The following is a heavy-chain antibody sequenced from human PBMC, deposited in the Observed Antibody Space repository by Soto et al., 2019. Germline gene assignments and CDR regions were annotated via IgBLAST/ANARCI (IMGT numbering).Heavy chain of an antibody. CDR1: GFTFSSYA. D-gene: IGHD5-18*01. CDR3: AKDLKDTAMADYYYYMDV. Sequence: GGSLRLSCAASGFTFSSYAMSWVRQAPGKGLEWVSAISGSGGSTYYADSVKGRFTFSRDNSKNTLYLQMNSLRAEDTAVYFCAKDLKDTAMADYYYYMDVWGKGTTVTVSS. V-gene: IGHV3-23*01. CDR2: ISGSGGST. J-gene: IGHJ6*03.